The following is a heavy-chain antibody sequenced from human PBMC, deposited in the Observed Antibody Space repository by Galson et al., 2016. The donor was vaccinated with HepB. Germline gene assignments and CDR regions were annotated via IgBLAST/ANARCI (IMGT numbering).Heavy chain of an antibody. CDR2: IWYDGSNK. Sequence: SLRLSCAASGFTFSDYYMHWLRQAPGKGLEWVAFIWYDGSNKCYLDSVKGRFSISRDNSKNTLYLQMNSLRAEDTAVYFCARDGLDDFWIRGGYYLDYWGQGTLVTVSS. CDR3: ARDGLDDFWIRGGYYLDY. D-gene: IGHD3-3*01. V-gene: IGHV3-33*08. J-gene: IGHJ4*02. CDR1: GFTFSDYY.